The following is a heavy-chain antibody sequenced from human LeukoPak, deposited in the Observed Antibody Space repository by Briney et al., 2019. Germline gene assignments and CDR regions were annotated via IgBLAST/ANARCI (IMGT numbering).Heavy chain of an antibody. J-gene: IGHJ4*02. Sequence: GGSLRLSCAASGFTFTNYAMNWVRQAPGKGLEWVSTLSTSGGSTYYADSVKGRFTISRDNSKNTLYLQMNSLRAEDTAVYYCAKDQSSGWGIFHYWGQGALVTLSS. V-gene: IGHV3-23*01. CDR3: AKDQSSGWGIFHY. D-gene: IGHD6-19*01. CDR2: LSTSGGST. CDR1: GFTFTNYA.